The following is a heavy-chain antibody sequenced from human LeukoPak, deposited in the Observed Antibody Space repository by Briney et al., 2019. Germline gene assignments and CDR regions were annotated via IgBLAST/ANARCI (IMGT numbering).Heavy chain of an antibody. CDR3: ARGQSYYEAFDI. CDR2: IYSGGST. Sequence: GGSLRLSCAASGFTVSSDYMSWVRQPPGKGLEWVSVIYSGGSTNCADSVKGRFTISRDNSKNTLHLQMNSLRVEDTAVYYCARGQSYYEAFDIWGQGTMVTVSS. D-gene: IGHD1-26*01. J-gene: IGHJ3*02. CDR1: GFTVSSDY. V-gene: IGHV3-53*03.